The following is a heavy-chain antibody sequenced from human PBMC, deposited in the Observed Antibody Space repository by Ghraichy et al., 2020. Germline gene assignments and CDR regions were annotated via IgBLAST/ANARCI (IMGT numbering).Heavy chain of an antibody. CDR3: AKGGSGWYPARNYYGMDV. V-gene: IGHV3-23*01. J-gene: IGHJ6*02. CDR2: ISGSGGYT. Sequence: GGSLRLSCAASGFTFRNSWMSWVRQAPGKGLEWVSAISGSGGYTYDGDSVKGRFTTSRDNSKNTVYLQMNSLRAEDTALYYCAKGGSGWYPARNYYGMDVWGQGTTVTVSS. CDR1: GFTFRNSW. D-gene: IGHD6-19*01.